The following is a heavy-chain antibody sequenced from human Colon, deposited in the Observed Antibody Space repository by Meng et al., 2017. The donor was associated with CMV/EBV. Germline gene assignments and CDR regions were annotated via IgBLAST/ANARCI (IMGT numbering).Heavy chain of an antibody. V-gene: IGHV3-21*01. Sequence: GESLKISCAASGFIFSDYSMNWVRQAPGKGLEWVSSISRDNNYIFYEDSIQGRFTISRENAKNSLYLQMNSLRAEDTAVYYCARDWAKKTYSGTTHCPDAFDLWGQGTMVTVSS. CDR3: ARDWAKKTYSGTTHCPDAFDL. CDR2: ISRDNNYI. D-gene: IGHD5-12*01. CDR1: GFIFSDYS. J-gene: IGHJ3*01.